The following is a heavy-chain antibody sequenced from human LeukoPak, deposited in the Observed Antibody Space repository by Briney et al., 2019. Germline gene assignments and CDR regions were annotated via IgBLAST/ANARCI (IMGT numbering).Heavy chain of an antibody. CDR1: GGSISSYY. CDR2: IYTSGST. J-gene: IGHJ4*02. Sequence: SETLSLTCTVSGGSISSYYWSWIRQPAGKGLEWIGRIYTSGSTNYNPSLKSRVTMSVDTSKNQFSLKLSSVTAADTAVYYCARASVVVPAAMIGAEFDYWGQGTLVTVSS. D-gene: IGHD2-2*01. V-gene: IGHV4-4*07. CDR3: ARASVVVPAAMIGAEFDY.